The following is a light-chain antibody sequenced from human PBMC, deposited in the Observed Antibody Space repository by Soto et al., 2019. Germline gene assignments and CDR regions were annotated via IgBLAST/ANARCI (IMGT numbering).Light chain of an antibody. V-gene: IGKV1-5*01. Sequence: DIQMTQSPSTLSASVGDRVTITCRASQSISSWLAWYQQKPGKAPKLLIYDASSLESGVPTRFSGSGSGTEITLPISSLRPDYFATYYCQQYNSYSPRYTFGQGTKLEIK. CDR1: QSISSW. CDR3: QQYNSYSPRYT. CDR2: DAS. J-gene: IGKJ2*01.